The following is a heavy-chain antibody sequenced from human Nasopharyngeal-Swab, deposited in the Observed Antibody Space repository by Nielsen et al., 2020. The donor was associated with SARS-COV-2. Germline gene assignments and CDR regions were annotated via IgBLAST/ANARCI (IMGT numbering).Heavy chain of an antibody. CDR3: ARHGNGEQLADGPVDY. CDR2: IYPGDSDT. V-gene: IGHV5-51*01. Sequence: VRQMPGKGLEWMGIIYPGDSDTRYSPSFQGQVTISADKSISTAYLQWSSLKASDTAMYYCARHGNGEQLADGPVDYGGQGTLVTVSS. D-gene: IGHD6-6*01. J-gene: IGHJ4*02.